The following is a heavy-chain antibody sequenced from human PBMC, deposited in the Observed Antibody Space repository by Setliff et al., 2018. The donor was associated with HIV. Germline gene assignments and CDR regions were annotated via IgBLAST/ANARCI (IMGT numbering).Heavy chain of an antibody. CDR3: ASFFVTTVTNQDY. D-gene: IGHD4-17*01. Sequence: PGGSLRLSCATSGFTFSFYGMHWVRQPPGKGLEWIGEIYHSEYTNYNASLKSRVTISLDTSNNQFSLKLTSVTAADTAMYYCASFFVTTVTNQDYWGQGTPVTVSS. J-gene: IGHJ4*02. CDR2: IYHSEYT. CDR1: GFTFSFYG. V-gene: IGHV4-34*08.